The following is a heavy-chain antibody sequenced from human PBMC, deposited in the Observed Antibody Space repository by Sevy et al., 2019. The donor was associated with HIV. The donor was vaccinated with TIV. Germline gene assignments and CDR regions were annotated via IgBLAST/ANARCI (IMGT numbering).Heavy chain of an antibody. V-gene: IGHV3-48*03. Sequence: GGSLRLSCAVSGFSFSSFEMNWVGQAPGKGLEWLSYISSSGNTVYYADSVKGRFTISRDNAKNSLYLQMNSLRAEDTAIYYCARDSGYYDSGSYYYYMDVWGKGTTVTVSS. J-gene: IGHJ6*03. D-gene: IGHD3-10*01. CDR1: GFSFSSFE. CDR2: ISSSGNTV. CDR3: ARDSGYYDSGSYYYYMDV.